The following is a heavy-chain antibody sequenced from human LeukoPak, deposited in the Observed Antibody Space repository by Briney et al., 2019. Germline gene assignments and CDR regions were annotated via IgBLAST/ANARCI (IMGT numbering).Heavy chain of an antibody. D-gene: IGHD2-2*01. CDR1: GYTFTSYG. V-gene: IGHV1-18*01. CDR3: ATDPRRDIVVVPAANRYYYYYMDV. J-gene: IGHJ6*03. Sequence: ASVKVSCKASGYTFTSYGISWVRQAPGQGLEWMGWISAYYGDTNYAQKLQGRVTMTTDTSTSTAYMELRSLGSEDTAVYYCATDPRRDIVVVPAANRYYYYYMDVWGKGTTVTVSS. CDR2: ISAYYGDT.